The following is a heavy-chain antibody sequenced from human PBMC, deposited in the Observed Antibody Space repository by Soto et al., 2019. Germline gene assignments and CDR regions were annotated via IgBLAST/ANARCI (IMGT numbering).Heavy chain of an antibody. CDR1: GFTFSSYG. CDR3: XXXXXXXXXXXVSFDY. CDR2: ISYVGSNK. V-gene: IGHV3-30*03. Sequence: QVQLVESGGGVVQPGRSLRLSCAASGFTFSSYGMHWVRXXXGXXXXXXAVISYVGSNKYYADAVKGRFTISRDNCKXXXXXXXXXXXXXXXXXXXXXXXXXXXXXXXVSFDYWGQGTLVTVSS. J-gene: IGHJ4*02.